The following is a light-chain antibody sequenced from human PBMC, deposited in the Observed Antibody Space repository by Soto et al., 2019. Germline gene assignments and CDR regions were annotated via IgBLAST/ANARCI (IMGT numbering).Light chain of an antibody. V-gene: IGLV2-14*01. J-gene: IGLJ2*01. Sequence: QSALTQPASVSGSPGQSITISCTGTNSDVGGYNYVSWYQQHPGKAPKVMIYDVNNRPSGVSNRFSGSKSGNTASLTISGLQAEDEADYYCSSYTSSRTLVFGGGTKLTVL. CDR2: DVN. CDR3: SSYTSSRTLV. CDR1: NSDVGGYNY.